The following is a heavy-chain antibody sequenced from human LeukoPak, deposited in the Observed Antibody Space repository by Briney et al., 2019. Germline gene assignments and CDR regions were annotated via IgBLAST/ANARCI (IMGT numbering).Heavy chain of an antibody. CDR2: INTRGST. V-gene: IGHV4-61*02. D-gene: IGHD2-15*01. CDR3: ARSVEGYCSGGSCYSYYYYMDV. Sequence: PSETLSLTCTVSGGSIRSGNYYWSWIRQPAGKGLEWIGRINTRGSTNYNPSLKSRVTISVDMSKNQFSLKLSSVTAADTAVYYCARSVEGYCSGGSCYSYYYYMDVWGKGTTVTVSS. CDR1: GGSIRSGNYY. J-gene: IGHJ6*03.